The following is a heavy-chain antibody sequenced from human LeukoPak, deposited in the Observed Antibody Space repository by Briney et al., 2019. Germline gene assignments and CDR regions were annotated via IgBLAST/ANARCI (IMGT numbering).Heavy chain of an antibody. CDR2: ISAYNGNT. CDR1: GYTFTSYG. D-gene: IGHD2-2*02. V-gene: IGHV1-18*01. Sequence: ASVKVSCKASGYTFTSYGISRVRQAPGQGLEWMGWISAYNGNTNYAQKLQGRGTMTTDTSTSTAYMELRSLRSDDTAVYYCARDVGYCSSTSCYSVHDAFDIWGQGTMVTVSS. J-gene: IGHJ3*02. CDR3: ARDVGYCSSTSCYSVHDAFDI.